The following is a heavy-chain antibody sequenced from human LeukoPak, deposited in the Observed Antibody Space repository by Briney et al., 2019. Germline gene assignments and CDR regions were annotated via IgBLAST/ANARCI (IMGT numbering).Heavy chain of an antibody. CDR1: GYTFTSYG. CDR2: IIPIFGTA. CDR3: ARNDYSPNYYYYGMDV. J-gene: IGHJ6*02. Sequence: GASVKVSCKASGYTFTSYGISWVRQAPGQGLEWMGGIIPIFGTANYAQKFQGRVTITADESTSTAYMELSSLRSEDTAVYYCARNDYSPNYYYYGMDVWGQGTTVTVSS. D-gene: IGHD4-11*01. V-gene: IGHV1-69*13.